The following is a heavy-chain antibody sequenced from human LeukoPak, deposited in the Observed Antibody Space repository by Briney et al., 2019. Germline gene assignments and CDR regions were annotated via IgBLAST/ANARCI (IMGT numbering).Heavy chain of an antibody. Sequence: GASVKVSCKASGYIFTNYYMHWVRQAPGQGLEWMGIINPGGGSTTYAQKFQGRVTMTRDTSTSTVYMEVSSLRSEDTAVYYYARAGYDSSGYYSYWGQGTLVTVSS. V-gene: IGHV1-46*01. CDR3: ARAGYDSSGYYSY. J-gene: IGHJ4*02. CDR2: INPGGGST. CDR1: GYIFTNYY. D-gene: IGHD3-22*01.